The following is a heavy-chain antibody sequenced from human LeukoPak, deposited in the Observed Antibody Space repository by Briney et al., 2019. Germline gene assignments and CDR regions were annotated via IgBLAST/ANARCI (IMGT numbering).Heavy chain of an antibody. CDR2: IIPIFGIA. D-gene: IGHD2-2*01. CDR1: GGTFSSYA. V-gene: IGHV1-69*04. J-gene: IGHJ5*02. CDR3: TSDIVVVRAARGNWFYA. Sequence: SVKVSCKASGGTFSSYAISWVRQAPGQGLEWMGRIIPIFGIANYAQKFQGRVTITADKSTSTAYMELSSLISKDTAVYYGTSDIVVVRAARGNWFYAWGQGTLVTVSS.